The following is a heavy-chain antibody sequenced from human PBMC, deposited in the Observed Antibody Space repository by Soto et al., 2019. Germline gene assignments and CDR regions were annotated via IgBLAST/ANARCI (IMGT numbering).Heavy chain of an antibody. CDR1: GFTFSSYS. J-gene: IGHJ4*02. CDR2: ISSSSSYI. Sequence: EVQLVESGGGLVKPGGSLRLSCAASGFTFSSYSMNWVRQAPGKGLEWVSSISSSSSYIYYADSVKGRFTISRDNAKNSLYLQMNSLRAEDTAVYYCATDYDFWSGYSRLGGYWGQGTLVTVSS. V-gene: IGHV3-21*01. CDR3: ATDYDFWSGYSRLGGY. D-gene: IGHD3-3*01.